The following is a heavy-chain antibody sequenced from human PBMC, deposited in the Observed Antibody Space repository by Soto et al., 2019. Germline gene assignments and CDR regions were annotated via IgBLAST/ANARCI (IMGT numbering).Heavy chain of an antibody. CDR3: AGEGYCSGGSCYRTFDY. V-gene: IGHV1-69*12. CDR1: GGTFSSYA. CDR2: IIPIFGTA. J-gene: IGHJ4*02. D-gene: IGHD2-15*01. Sequence: QVQLVQSGAEVKKPGSSVKVSCKASGGTFSSYAISWVRQAPGQGLEWMGGIIPIFGTANYAQKFQGRVTITADESTSTAYMELSSLRSEDTAVYYCAGEGYCSGGSCYRTFDYWGQGTLVTVSS.